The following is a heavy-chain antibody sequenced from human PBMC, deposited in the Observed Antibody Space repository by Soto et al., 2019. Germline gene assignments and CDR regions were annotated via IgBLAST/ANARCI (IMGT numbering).Heavy chain of an antibody. CDR2: INHSGST. V-gene: IGHV4-34*01. D-gene: IGHD6-13*01. J-gene: IGHJ4*02. Sequence: SETLSLTCAVYGGSFSGYYWSWIRQPPGKGLEWIGEINHSGSTNYNPSLKSRVTISVDTSKNQFSLKLSSVTAADTAVYYCASLGGIAAAGTGDFDYWGQGTLVTVS. CDR1: GGSFSGYY. CDR3: ASLGGIAAAGTGDFDY.